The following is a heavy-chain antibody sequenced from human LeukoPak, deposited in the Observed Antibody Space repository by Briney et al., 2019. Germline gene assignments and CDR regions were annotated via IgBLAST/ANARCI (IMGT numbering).Heavy chain of an antibody. CDR1: GGSISSYY. V-gene: IGHV4-59*01. J-gene: IGHJ3*02. CDR2: IYYSGST. Sequence: SETLSLTCTVSGGSISSYYWSWIRQPPGKGLEWIGYIYYSGSTNYNPSLKSRVTISVDTSKNQFSLKLSSVTAADTAVYYCARESSSGYGSGSYSLYDAFDIWGQGTMVTVSS. CDR3: ARESSSGYGSGSYSLYDAFDI. D-gene: IGHD3-10*01.